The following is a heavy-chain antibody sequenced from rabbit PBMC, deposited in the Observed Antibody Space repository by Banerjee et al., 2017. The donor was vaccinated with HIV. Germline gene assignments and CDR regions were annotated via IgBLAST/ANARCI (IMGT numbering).Heavy chain of an antibody. CDR2: IDPVFGST. J-gene: IGHJ4*01. Sequence: QEQLVESGGGLVQPGGSLKLSCKASGFDFSSYGVSWVRQAPGKGLEWIGYIDPVFGSTYYASWVNGRFTISSHNAQNTLYLQLNSLTAADTATYFCVRSQYASSSGYPYYFNLWGPGTLVTVS. D-gene: IGHD1-1*01. CDR1: GFDFSSYG. CDR3: VRSQYASSSGYPYYFNL. V-gene: IGHV1S47*01.